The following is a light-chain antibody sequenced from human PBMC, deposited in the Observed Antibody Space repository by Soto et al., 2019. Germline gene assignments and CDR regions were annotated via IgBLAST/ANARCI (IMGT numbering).Light chain of an antibody. CDR1: SSDVGSYNL. CDR3: CSYAGSSTNWV. Sequence: QSALTQPASVSGSPGQSITISCTGTSSDVGSYNLVSWYQQHPGKAPKLMIYEVSKRPSGVSNRFSGSKSGNTASLTISGLQAEDEVDYYCCSYAGSSTNWVIGGGSKVTVL. CDR2: EVS. V-gene: IGLV2-23*02. J-gene: IGLJ3*02.